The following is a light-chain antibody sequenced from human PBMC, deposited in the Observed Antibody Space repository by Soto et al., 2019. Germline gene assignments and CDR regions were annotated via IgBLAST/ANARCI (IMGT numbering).Light chain of an antibody. J-gene: IGKJ2*01. CDR2: SAS. V-gene: IGKV3-15*01. CDR3: QQGHNWPLT. CDR1: QSISTE. Sequence: EIAMTQSPATLSVSPGQRATLSCRASQSISTELAWYQQIPGQPPRLLIYSASTRATGVPARFTGSGSGSEFSLTIRGLQTEDFAIYYWQQGHNWPLTFGQGPRLEI.